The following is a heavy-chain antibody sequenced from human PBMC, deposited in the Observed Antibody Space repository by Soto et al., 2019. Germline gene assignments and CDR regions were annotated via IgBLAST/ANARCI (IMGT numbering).Heavy chain of an antibody. V-gene: IGHV1-18*01. CDR1: GYTFTIYG. Sequence: GASVKVSCKASGYTFTIYGISWVRKAPGQGLEWMGWISAYNVNTNYAQNFQGRVTMTTETSTSTAYMELRSVRSDDTAVYYCARDVKKQWLAHYFDYWGQGTLDTVSS. J-gene: IGHJ4*02. CDR3: ARDVKKQWLAHYFDY. CDR2: ISAYNVNT. D-gene: IGHD6-19*01.